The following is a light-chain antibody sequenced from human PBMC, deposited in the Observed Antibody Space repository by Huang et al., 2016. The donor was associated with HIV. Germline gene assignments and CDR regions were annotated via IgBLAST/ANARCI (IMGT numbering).Light chain of an antibody. J-gene: IGKJ1*01. CDR2: AAS. CDR1: QDITND. CDR3: LQDFNYPRT. Sequence: AIQLTQSPSSLSASVGDRVTITCRASQDITNDLGWYQQKPGKAPKRLISAASTLRSGVPSRFSGSGSGTDFTLNISSLQPEDFATYFCLQDFNYPRTVGQGTRVEIK. V-gene: IGKV1-6*02.